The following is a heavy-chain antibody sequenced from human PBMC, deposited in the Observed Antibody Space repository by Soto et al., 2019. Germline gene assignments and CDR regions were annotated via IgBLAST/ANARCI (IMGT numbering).Heavy chain of an antibody. V-gene: IGHV2-5*02. CDR2: IYWDDDK. CDR3: IQSRCGGDCLQSYASHYYYGMDV. CDR1: GFSLSTSGVG. J-gene: IGHJ6*02. D-gene: IGHD2-21*02. Sequence: QITLKESGPTLVKPTQTLTLTCTFSGFSLSTSGVGVGWIRQPPGKALEWLALIYWDDDKRYSPSLRSRLTINKDTSKNQVVLKMTNMHPVDTATYYCIQSRCGGDCLQSYASHYYYGMDVWGQGTTVTVSS.